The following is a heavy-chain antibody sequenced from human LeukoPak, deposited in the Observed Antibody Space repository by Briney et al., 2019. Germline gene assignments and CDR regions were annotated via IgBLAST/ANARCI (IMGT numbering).Heavy chain of an antibody. CDR2: INSDGSST. V-gene: IGHV3-74*01. CDR1: GFTFSSYW. J-gene: IGHJ4*02. D-gene: IGHD6-19*01. Sequence: GGSLRLSCAASGFTFSSYWMHWARQAPGKGLVWVSRINSDGSSTSYADSVKGRFTISRDNSKSTLYLEMNSLRAEDTAIYYCAKNPLVSGTIYFDSWGQGTLLTVSS. CDR3: AKNPLVSGTIYFDS.